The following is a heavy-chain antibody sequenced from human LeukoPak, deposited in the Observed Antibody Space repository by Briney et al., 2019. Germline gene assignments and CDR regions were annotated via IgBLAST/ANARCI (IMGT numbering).Heavy chain of an antibody. J-gene: IGHJ4*02. CDR1: GFTFSRYA. V-gene: IGHV3-23*01. CDR3: AKGEYNYDSSLSDY. Sequence: GGSLRLSCEAPGFTFSRYAMSWVRQAPGKGLEWVSSISGSGYSTYYADSVQGRFTISRDNSKNTLYLQMSSLRAEDTAIYYCAKGEYNYDSSLSDYWGQGTLVIVSS. D-gene: IGHD3-22*01. CDR2: ISGSGYST.